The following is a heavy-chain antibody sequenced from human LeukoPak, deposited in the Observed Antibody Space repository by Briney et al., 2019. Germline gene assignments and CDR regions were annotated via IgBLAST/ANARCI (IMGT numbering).Heavy chain of an antibody. Sequence: SETLSLTCTVSGGSISSSSYYWGWIRQAPGKGLEWIGSIYYSGSTYYNPSLKSRVTISVDTSKNQFSLKLSSVTAADTAVYHCARLGYCSSTSCYPIDYWGQGTLVTVSS. CDR3: ARLGYCSSTSCYPIDY. CDR2: IYYSGST. D-gene: IGHD2-2*03. CDR1: GGSISSSSYY. V-gene: IGHV4-39*01. J-gene: IGHJ4*02.